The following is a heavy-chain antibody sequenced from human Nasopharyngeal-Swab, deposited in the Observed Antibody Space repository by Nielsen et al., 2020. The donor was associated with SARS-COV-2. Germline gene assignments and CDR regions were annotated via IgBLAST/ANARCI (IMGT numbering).Heavy chain of an antibody. D-gene: IGHD6-6*01. V-gene: IGHV3-53*01. CDR1: GFTVSSNY. Sequence: GGSLRLSCAASGFTVSSNYMSWVRQAPGKGLEWVSVIYSGGSTYYADSVKGRFTISRDNSKNTLYLQMNSLRAEDTAVYYCATPQALSIAAGFALWGRGTLVTVSS. J-gene: IGHJ2*01. CDR2: IYSGGST. CDR3: ATPQALSIAAGFAL.